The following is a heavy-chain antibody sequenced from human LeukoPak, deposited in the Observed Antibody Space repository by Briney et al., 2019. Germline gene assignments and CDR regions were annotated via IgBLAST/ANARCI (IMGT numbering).Heavy chain of an antibody. CDR3: ARSQGGTMSLRHFDL. V-gene: IGHV3-53*01. Sequence: PGGSLRLSCAASGFTFSGYWMHWVRQAPGKGLEWVSVINSAGNAYYADSVKGRFSISRDNSKNMLYLQMNSLRAEDTAVYYCARSQGGTMSLRHFDLWGRGTLVTVSS. CDR1: GFTFSGYW. J-gene: IGHJ2*01. D-gene: IGHD3-22*01. CDR2: INSAGNA.